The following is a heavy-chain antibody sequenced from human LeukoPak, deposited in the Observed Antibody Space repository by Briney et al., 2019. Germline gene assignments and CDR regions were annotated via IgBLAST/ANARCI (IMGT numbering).Heavy chain of an antibody. J-gene: IGHJ4*02. V-gene: IGHV3-11*01. CDR2: ISTSGSAK. CDR3: ARGWLIS. CDR1: GFTFSDSY. Sequence: SGGSLRLSCAASGFTFSDSYMSWIRQAPGKGLEWVSYISTSGSAKHYADSVKGRFTISRDNAKNSLYLQMNSLRAEDTAVYYCARGWLISWGQGTLVTVSS. D-gene: IGHD5-12*01.